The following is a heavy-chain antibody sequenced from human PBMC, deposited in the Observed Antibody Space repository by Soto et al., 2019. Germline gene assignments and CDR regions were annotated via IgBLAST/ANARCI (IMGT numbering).Heavy chain of an antibody. CDR1: GFTFSTYA. J-gene: IGHJ4*02. Sequence: GGSLRLSCAASGFTFSTYAMHWVRQAPGKGLEWVAVISYDGNNKYYADSVKGRFTISRDNSKNTVYLRMNSLRAEDTAVYYCAKSYFYDSSASFDYWGQGTLVTVSS. V-gene: IGHV3-30-3*02. D-gene: IGHD3-22*01. CDR3: AKSYFYDSSASFDY. CDR2: ISYDGNNK.